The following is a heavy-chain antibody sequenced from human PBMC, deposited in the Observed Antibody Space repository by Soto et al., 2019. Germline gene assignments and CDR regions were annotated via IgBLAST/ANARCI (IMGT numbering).Heavy chain of an antibody. D-gene: IGHD1-26*01. J-gene: IGHJ3*02. CDR1: GFTFSSYA. CDR3: ARVHSGSYYAPSDAFDI. V-gene: IGHV3-30-3*01. Sequence: PGGSLRLSCAASGFTFSSYAMHWVRQAPGKGLEWVAVISYDGSNKYYADSVKGRFTISRDNSKNTLYLQMNSLRAEDTAVYYCARVHSGSYYAPSDAFDIWGQGTMVTVS. CDR2: ISYDGSNK.